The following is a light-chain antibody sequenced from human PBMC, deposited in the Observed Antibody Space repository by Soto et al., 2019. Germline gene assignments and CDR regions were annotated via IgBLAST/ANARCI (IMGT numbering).Light chain of an antibody. CDR1: QTVSSTY. CDR3: QQRSNWPSWT. CDR2: GAS. V-gene: IGKV3D-20*02. J-gene: IGKJ1*01. Sequence: EIVLTQSPGTLSLSPGERATLSCRASQTVSSTYLAWYQHKPVRAPRLLIDGASSRAAGIPARFSGSGSGTDFTLIISSLEPEDFAVYYCQQRSNWPSWTFGQGTKVDIK.